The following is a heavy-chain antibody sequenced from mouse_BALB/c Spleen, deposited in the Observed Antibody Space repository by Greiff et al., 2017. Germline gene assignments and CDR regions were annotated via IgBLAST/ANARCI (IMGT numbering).Heavy chain of an antibody. Sequence: EVQVVESGGGLVKPGGSLKLSCAASGFTFSSYAMSWVRQTPEKRLEWVASISSGGSTYYPDSVKGRFTISRDNARNILYLQMSSLRSEDTAMYYCARIDDYYFDYWGQGTTLTVSS. CDR3: ARIDDYYFDY. CDR2: ISSGGST. CDR1: GFTFSSYA. V-gene: IGHV5-6-5*01. J-gene: IGHJ2*01. D-gene: IGHD2-4*01.